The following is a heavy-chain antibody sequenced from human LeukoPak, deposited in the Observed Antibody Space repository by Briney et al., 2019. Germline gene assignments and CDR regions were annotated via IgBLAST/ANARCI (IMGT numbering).Heavy chain of an antibody. Sequence: GGSLRLSCAASGMNFERYAMHWVRQRPGKGLEWVGVISADGKADHADAVKGRFTVSRDNSKDSLALQMSSLRDEDTALYYCATWAFYHDLDVWGQGTTVIVSS. CDR2: ISADGKA. D-gene: IGHD1-26*01. J-gene: IGHJ6*02. V-gene: IGHV3-43*02. CDR1: GMNFERYA. CDR3: ATWAFYHDLDV.